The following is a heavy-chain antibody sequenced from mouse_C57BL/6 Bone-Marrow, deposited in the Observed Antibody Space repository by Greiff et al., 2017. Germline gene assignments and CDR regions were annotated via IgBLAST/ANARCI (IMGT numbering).Heavy chain of an antibody. CDR1: GYTFTSYD. CDR2: IYPRDGST. D-gene: IGHD1-1*01. CDR3: ASPYCYGSSLAMDY. J-gene: IGHJ4*01. V-gene: IGHV1-85*01. Sequence: VQLQQSGPELVKPGASVKLSCKASGYTFTSYDINWVKQRPGQGLEWIGWIYPRDGSTKYNEKFKGKATLTVDTSSSTAYMELHSLTSEDSAVYFCASPYCYGSSLAMDYWGQGTSVTVSS.